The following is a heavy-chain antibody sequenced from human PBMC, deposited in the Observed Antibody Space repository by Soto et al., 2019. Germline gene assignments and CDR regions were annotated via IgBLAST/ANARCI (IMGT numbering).Heavy chain of an antibody. V-gene: IGHV3-30-3*01. CDR3: ARVTIAVAGTAGYFDL. CDR2: ISYDGSNK. J-gene: IGHJ2*01. D-gene: IGHD6-19*01. CDR1: GFTFSSYA. Sequence: QVPLVESGGGVVQPGRSLRLSCAASGFTFSSYAMHWVRQAPGKGLEWVAVISYDGSNKYYADSVKGQFTISRDNSKNTLYLQMNSLRAEDTALYYCARVTIAVAGTAGYFDLWGRGTLVTVSS.